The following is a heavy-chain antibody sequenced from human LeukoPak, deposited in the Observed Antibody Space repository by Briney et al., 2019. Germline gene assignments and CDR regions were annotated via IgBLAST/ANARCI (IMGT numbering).Heavy chain of an antibody. D-gene: IGHD3-22*01. J-gene: IGHJ4*02. CDR2: ISYEGSNK. V-gene: IGHV3-30-3*01. CDR1: GFTFSCYA. Sequence: PGGSLRLSCAASGFTFSCYAMHWVRQAPGKGLEWVAVISYEGSNKYYADSVKGRFTISRDNSKNTLYLQMNSLRAEDTAVYYCARMPSDYYDSSGHFDYWGQGTLVTVSS. CDR3: ARMPSDYYDSSGHFDY.